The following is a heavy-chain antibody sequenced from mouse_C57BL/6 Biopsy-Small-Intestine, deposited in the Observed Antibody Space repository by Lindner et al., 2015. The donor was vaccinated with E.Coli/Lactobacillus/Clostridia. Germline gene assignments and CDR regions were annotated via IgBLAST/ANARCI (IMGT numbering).Heavy chain of an antibody. V-gene: IGHV1-72*04. CDR3: ARDRDFGDYAGGY. CDR2: IVPSTGVT. D-gene: IGHD2-13*01. J-gene: IGHJ4*01. CDR1: GYTFTDYF. Sequence: SVKVSCKTSGYTFTDYFMHWVRQAPGQGLEWMGRIVPSTGVTNYAQKFRGRVTMTRDTSINTAYMELSSLTSDDTAVYYCARDRDFGDYAGGYWGQGTLVTVSS.